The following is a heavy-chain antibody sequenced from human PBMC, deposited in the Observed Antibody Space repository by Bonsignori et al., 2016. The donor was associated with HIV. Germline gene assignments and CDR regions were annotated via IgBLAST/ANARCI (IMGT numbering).Heavy chain of an antibody. CDR2: INPSAGST. J-gene: IGHJ4*02. V-gene: IGHV1-46*01. CDR3: ARGSGTYCNY. D-gene: IGHD6-19*01. Sequence: WVRQAPGQGLEWMGKINPSAGSTTYAQKFQGRVTVTRDTSTNTVFMDLNSLTSEDTAIYYCARGSGTYCNYWGQGTPVTVSS.